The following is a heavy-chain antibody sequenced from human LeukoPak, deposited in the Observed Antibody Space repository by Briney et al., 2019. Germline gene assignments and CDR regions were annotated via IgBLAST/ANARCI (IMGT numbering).Heavy chain of an antibody. V-gene: IGHV4-61*02. D-gene: IGHD3-3*01. Sequence: SETLSLTCTVSGGSISSGSYYWSWIRQPAGKGLEWIGRIYTSGATNYNPSLKSRVTISVDTSKNQFSLKLSSVTAADTAMYYCARDTHYDFWSGIDSWGQGTPVTVSS. J-gene: IGHJ4*02. CDR2: IYTSGAT. CDR3: ARDTHYDFWSGIDS. CDR1: GGSISSGSYY.